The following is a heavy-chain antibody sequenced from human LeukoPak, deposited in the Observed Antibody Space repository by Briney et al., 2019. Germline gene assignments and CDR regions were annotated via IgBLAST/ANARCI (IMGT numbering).Heavy chain of an antibody. Sequence: GGSLRLSCAASGFTFRNAWMSSVRQAPGKGLEWVGRFKSKTDGGTTDYAAPVKGRFTISGDASEATLYLQMNSLKTEDTAVYYCITDLRSYYDSSGYYHEFFQHWGQGTLVTVSS. CDR3: ITDLRSYYDSSGYYHEFFQH. CDR1: GFTFRNAW. D-gene: IGHD3-22*01. J-gene: IGHJ1*01. V-gene: IGHV3-15*01. CDR2: FKSKTDGGTT.